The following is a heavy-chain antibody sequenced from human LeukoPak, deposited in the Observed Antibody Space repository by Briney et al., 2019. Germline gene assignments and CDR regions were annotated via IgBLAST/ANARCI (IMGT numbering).Heavy chain of an antibody. V-gene: IGHV4-34*01. J-gene: IGHJ4*02. D-gene: IGHD3-22*01. Sequence: PSETLSLTCAVYGGSFSGYYWSWIRQPPGKGLEWIGEINHSGSTNYNPSLKSRVTISVDTSKNQFSLKLSSVTAADTAVYYCASLTSTYYYDSSGYDPFDYWGQGTLVTVSS. CDR1: GGSFSGYY. CDR3: ASLTSTYYYDSSGYDPFDY. CDR2: INHSGST.